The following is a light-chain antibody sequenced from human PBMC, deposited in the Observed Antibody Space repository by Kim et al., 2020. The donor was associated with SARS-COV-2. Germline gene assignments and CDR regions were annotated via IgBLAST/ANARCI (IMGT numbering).Light chain of an antibody. CDR1: SLRSDY. J-gene: IGLJ2*01. CDR3: NSRGSNDNVL. CDR2: GKN. Sequence: AVGQKGRITCQGDSLRSDYATWYQQKPGQAPRVVIYGKNNRPSGIPDSFSGSSSGDTASLTITGTQAGDEADYYCNSRGSNDNVLFGGGTQLTVL. V-gene: IGLV3-19*01.